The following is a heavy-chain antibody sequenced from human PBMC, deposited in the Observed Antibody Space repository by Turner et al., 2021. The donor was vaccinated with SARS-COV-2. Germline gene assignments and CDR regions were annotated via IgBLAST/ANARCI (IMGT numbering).Heavy chain of an antibody. Sequence: EVQLVESGGGLVKPGGSLRLSCAASGFTFSSYSMNWVGQAPGKGVEGLASIRSSSSYIYYADSVKGRFTSSRDNAKNALYLQMNSLRAEDTAVYYCAREGDDSSGYWGGDWGQGTLVTVSS. CDR3: AREGDDSSGYWGGD. D-gene: IGHD3-22*01. V-gene: IGHV3-21*01. CDR1: GFTFSSYS. J-gene: IGHJ4*02. CDR2: IRSSSSYI.